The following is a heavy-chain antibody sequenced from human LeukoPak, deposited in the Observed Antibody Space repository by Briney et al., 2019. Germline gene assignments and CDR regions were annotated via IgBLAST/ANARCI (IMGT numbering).Heavy chain of an antibody. D-gene: IGHD6-6*01. CDR2: ISSGSSYI. CDR1: GFTFSSYS. Sequence: GGSLRLSCAASGFTFSSYSMNWVRQAPGKGLEWASSISSGSSYIYYADSVKGRFTISRDNAKNSLYLQMNSLRAEDTAVYYCARDRGQYSIGYYGMDVWGQGTTVTVSS. V-gene: IGHV3-21*01. J-gene: IGHJ6*02. CDR3: ARDRGQYSIGYYGMDV.